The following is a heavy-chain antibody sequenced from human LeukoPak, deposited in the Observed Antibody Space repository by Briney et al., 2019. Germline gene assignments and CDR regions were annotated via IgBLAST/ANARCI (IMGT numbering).Heavy chain of an antibody. V-gene: IGHV3-30*03. CDR2: ISYDGSNR. CDR1: GFTFSSYG. Sequence: GKSLRLSCAASGFTFSSYGMHWVRQAPGKGLEWVTIISYDGSNRYYGDSVKGRFTISRDNAKNTLYLQMDSLRAEDTAVYYCHPLAYTNNWGQGTLVTVSS. J-gene: IGHJ4*02. D-gene: IGHD2-2*02. CDR3: HPLAYTNN.